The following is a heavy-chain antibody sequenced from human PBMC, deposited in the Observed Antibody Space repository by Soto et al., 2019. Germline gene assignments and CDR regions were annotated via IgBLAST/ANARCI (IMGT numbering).Heavy chain of an antibody. V-gene: IGHV3-21*01. J-gene: IGHJ5*02. Sequence: EVQLVESGGGLVKPGESLRLSCAASGFTFSTFTMNWVRQAPGKGLEWVSSISTNSRSIYYADSVKGRFTISRDNAKKSLSLQMNSLTTEDTAVYYCARGFSSSSWFDPWGQGTLVTVSS. CDR2: ISTNSRSI. CDR3: ARGFSSSSWFDP. D-gene: IGHD6-6*01. CDR1: GFTFSTFT.